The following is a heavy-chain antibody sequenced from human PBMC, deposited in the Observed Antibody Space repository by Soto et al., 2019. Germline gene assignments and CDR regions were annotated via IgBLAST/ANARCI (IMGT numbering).Heavy chain of an antibody. CDR3: AKDQGFLEWIPQGGLDV. V-gene: IGHV3-23*01. CDR2: LSSTGGST. CDR1: GFTFRKYV. D-gene: IGHD3-3*01. J-gene: IGHJ6*02. Sequence: EVQLLESGGGLAQPGGSLRLSCEVSGFTFRKYVMTWVRQAPGKGLEWVSSLSSTGGSTYYADSVKGRFTVSRDNSKNAPWPQMNSLRAEDTAIYYCAKDQGFLEWIPQGGLDVWGPGTTVAVSS.